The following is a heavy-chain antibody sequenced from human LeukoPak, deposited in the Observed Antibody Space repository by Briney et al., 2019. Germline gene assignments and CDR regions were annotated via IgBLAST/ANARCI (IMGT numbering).Heavy chain of an antibody. V-gene: IGHV3-23*01. CDR2: ISGSGGST. CDR1: GFTFSSYA. CDR3: AKKREIAVAADFDY. J-gene: IGHJ4*02. D-gene: IGHD6-19*01. Sequence: PGGPLGLSCAASGFTFSSYAMSWVRQAPGKGLEWVSAISGSGGSTYYADSVKGRFTISRDNSKNTLYLQMNSLRAEDTAVYYCAKKREIAVAADFDYWGQGTLVTVSS.